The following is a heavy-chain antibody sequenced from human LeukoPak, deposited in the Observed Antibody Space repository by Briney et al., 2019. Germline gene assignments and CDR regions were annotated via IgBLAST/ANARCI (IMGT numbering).Heavy chain of an antibody. J-gene: IGHJ4*02. Sequence: SETLSLTCAVYGGSFSGYYWSWIRQPPGKGLEWIGEVNHSGSTNYNPSLKSRVTISVDTSKNQFSLKLSSVTAADTAVYYCARAPRSPLHKYGGSGFDYWAKETLVTVSS. CDR3: ARAPRSPLHKYGGSGFDY. CDR1: GGSFSGYY. D-gene: IGHD6-13*01. CDR2: VNHSGST. V-gene: IGHV4-34*01.